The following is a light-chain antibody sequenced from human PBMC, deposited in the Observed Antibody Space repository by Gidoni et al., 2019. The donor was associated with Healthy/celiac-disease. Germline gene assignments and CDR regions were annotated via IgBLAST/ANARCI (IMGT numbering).Light chain of an antibody. CDR2: DDS. CDR3: QVWDSSSDHVV. J-gene: IGLJ2*01. Sequence: SYVLTQPPSVSVAPGQTARLTCGGNNIGSKSVHWYQQKPGKAPVLVVYDDSDRPSGIPERFSGSNSGNTATLTISRVEAGDEADYYCQVWDSSSDHVVFGGGTKLTVL. CDR1: NIGSKS. V-gene: IGLV3-21*02.